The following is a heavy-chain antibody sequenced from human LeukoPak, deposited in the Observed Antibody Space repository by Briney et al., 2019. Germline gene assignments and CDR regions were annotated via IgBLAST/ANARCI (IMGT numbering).Heavy chain of an antibody. CDR3: AKGTGYSYGFFDY. J-gene: IGHJ4*02. CDR1: GFTFSSYA. Sequence: PGGSLRLSCAASGFTFSSYAMSWVRQAPGKGLEWVSAISGSGGSTYYADSVKGRFTISRDNSRNTLYLQMNSLRAEDTAVYYCAKGTGYSYGFFDYWGQGTLVTVSS. CDR2: ISGSGGST. V-gene: IGHV3-23*01. D-gene: IGHD5-18*01.